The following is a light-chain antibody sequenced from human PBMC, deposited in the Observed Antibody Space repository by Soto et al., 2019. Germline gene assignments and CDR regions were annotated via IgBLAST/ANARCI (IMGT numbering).Light chain of an antibody. V-gene: IGKV3D-15*01. Sequence: EIVMTQSPGTLSVSPGERATLSCRASQSVSSNLAWYQQKPGQAPRLLIYGASTRATGIPARFSGSGSGTEFTLTISSLQSEDFAVYYCQQYNNWPPGTFGGGTKVEIK. CDR1: QSVSSN. J-gene: IGKJ4*01. CDR2: GAS. CDR3: QQYNNWPPGT.